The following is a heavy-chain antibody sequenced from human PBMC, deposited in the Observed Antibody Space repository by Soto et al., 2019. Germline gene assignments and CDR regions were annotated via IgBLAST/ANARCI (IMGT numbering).Heavy chain of an antibody. D-gene: IGHD2-21*02. V-gene: IGHV4-30-4*01. J-gene: IGHJ5*02. CDR2: VYYTGST. Sequence: SETLSLTCTVSGASIRSTDYYWSWIRQAPGKGLEWIGYVYYTGSTYYNPSLTSRLTISVDTSKNQFSLKLTSVTAAETAVYYCVRTARQGAVAPHWFDRWGQGTQVTVSS. CDR1: GASIRSTDYY. CDR3: VRTARQGAVAPHWFDR.